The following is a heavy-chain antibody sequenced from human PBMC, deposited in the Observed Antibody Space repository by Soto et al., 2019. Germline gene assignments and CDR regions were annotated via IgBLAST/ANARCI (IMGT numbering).Heavy chain of an antibody. CDR3: AREVSYDFWSGYLDY. J-gene: IGHJ4*02. Sequence: PGGSLRLSCAASGFTFSSYAMHWVRQAPGKGLEWVAVISYDGSNKYYADSVKGRFTISRDNSKNTLYLQMNSLRVEDTAVYYCAREVSYDFWSGYLDYWGQGTLVTVSS. CDR1: GFTFSSYA. CDR2: ISYDGSNK. D-gene: IGHD3-3*01. V-gene: IGHV3-30-3*01.